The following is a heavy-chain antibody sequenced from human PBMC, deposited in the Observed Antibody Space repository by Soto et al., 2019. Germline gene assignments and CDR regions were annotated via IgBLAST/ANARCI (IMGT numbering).Heavy chain of an antibody. CDR1: GGSFSGYY. CDR2: INHSGST. Sequence: SETLSLTCAVYGGSFSGYYWSWIRQPPGKGLEWIGEINHSGSTNYNPSLKSRVTISVDTSKNQFSLKLSSVTAADTAVYYCARGYSGYDIFHYYYYNVDVWGKGTTVTVPS. CDR3: ARGYSGYDIFHYYYYNVDV. D-gene: IGHD5-12*01. J-gene: IGHJ6*03. V-gene: IGHV4-34*01.